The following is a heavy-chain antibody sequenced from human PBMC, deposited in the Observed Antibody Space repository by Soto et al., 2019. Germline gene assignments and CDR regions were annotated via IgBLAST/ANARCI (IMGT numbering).Heavy chain of an antibody. CDR2: IYYSGST. Sequence: PSETLSLTCTVSGGSISSSSYYWGWIRQPPGKGLEWIGSIYYSGSTYYNPSLKSRVTISVDTSKNQFSLKLSSVTAADTAVYYCARLGDTVTTNDYWGQGTLVTVSS. J-gene: IGHJ4*02. CDR1: GGSISSSSYY. CDR3: ARLGDTVTTNDY. V-gene: IGHV4-39*01. D-gene: IGHD4-17*01.